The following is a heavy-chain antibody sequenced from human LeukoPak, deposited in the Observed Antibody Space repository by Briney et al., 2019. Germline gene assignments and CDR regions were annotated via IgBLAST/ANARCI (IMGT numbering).Heavy chain of an antibody. V-gene: IGHV3-23*01. CDR3: AKAASSSWPSYYYGMDV. CDR1: GFTFSNAW. CDR2: ITGSGGNT. D-gene: IGHD6-13*01. J-gene: IGHJ6*02. Sequence: GGSLRLSCAASGFTFSNAWMNWVRQAPGKGLEWVSVITGSGGNTYYADSVKGRFTISKDNSKNTVYLQMSSLRVDDTAVYYCAKAASSSWPSYYYGMDVWGQGTTVTVSS.